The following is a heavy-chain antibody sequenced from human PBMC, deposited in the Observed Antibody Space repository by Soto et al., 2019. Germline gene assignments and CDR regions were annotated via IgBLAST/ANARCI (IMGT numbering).Heavy chain of an antibody. CDR2: ISSSGSTI. CDR1: GLTFSDYY. Sequence: AGGSLRLSCAASGLTFSDYYMSWIRQAPGKGLEWVSYISSSGSTIYYADSVKGRFTTSRDNAKNSLSLQMNSLRAEDTAVYYCARDYDSYGPFDTWGQETLVTISS. D-gene: IGHD5-18*01. V-gene: IGHV3-11*04. J-gene: IGHJ4*01. CDR3: ARDYDSYGPFDT.